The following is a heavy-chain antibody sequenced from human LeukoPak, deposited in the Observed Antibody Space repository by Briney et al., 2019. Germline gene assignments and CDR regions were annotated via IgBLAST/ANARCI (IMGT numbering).Heavy chain of an antibody. CDR2: ISYDGSNK. D-gene: IGHD6-19*01. Sequence: PGRSLRLSCAASGFTFSSYVMPWVRQAPGKGLEWVAVISYDGSNKYYADSVKGRFTISRDNSKNTLYLQMNSLRAEDTAVYYCARAPIAVARPFDYWGQGTLVTVSS. CDR3: ARAPIAVARPFDY. CDR1: GFTFSSYV. V-gene: IGHV3-30-3*01. J-gene: IGHJ4*02.